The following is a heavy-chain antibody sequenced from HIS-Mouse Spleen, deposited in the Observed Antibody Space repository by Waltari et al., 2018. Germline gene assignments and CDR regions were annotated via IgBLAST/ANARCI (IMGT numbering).Heavy chain of an antibody. J-gene: IGHJ3*02. Sequence: QVQLVQSGAEVKKPGASVKVSCKASGYTFTGYYIHWVRLPPGQGLEWMGWINPNSGGTNYAQKFQGRVTMTRDTSISTAYMELSRLRSDDTAVYYCAREWGRIVAHAFDIWGQGTMVTVSS. CDR1: GYTFTGYY. V-gene: IGHV1-2*02. CDR2: INPNSGGT. CDR3: AREWGRIVAHAFDI. D-gene: IGHD1-26*01.